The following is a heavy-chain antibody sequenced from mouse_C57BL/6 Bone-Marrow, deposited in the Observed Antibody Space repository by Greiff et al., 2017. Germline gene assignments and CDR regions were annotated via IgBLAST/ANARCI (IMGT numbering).Heavy chain of an antibody. CDR1: GFTFSSYT. CDR3: ARHGDYDAGWYFDV. J-gene: IGHJ1*03. Sequence: EVKLMESGGGLVKPGGSLKLSCAASGFTFSSYTMSWVRQTPEKRLEWVATISGGGGNTYYPDSVKGRFPISRDNAKNTLYLQMSSLRSEDTALYYCARHGDYDAGWYFDVWGTGTTVTVSS. V-gene: IGHV5-9*01. CDR2: ISGGGGNT. D-gene: IGHD2-4*01.